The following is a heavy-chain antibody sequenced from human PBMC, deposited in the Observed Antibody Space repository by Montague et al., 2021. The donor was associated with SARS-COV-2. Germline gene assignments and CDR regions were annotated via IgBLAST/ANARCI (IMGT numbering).Heavy chain of an antibody. Sequence: PALVKPTQTLTLTCTFSGFSLSTSGMCVSWIRQPPGKALEWLALIDWDDDKYHSTSLKTRLTISKYTSKNQVVLTMTNMDPVDTATYYCARMTTVVTLGYYYYYGMDVWGQGTTVTVSS. V-gene: IGHV2-70*01. CDR1: GFSLSTSGMC. CDR2: IDWDDDK. D-gene: IGHD4-23*01. J-gene: IGHJ6*02. CDR3: ARMTTVVTLGYYYYYGMDV.